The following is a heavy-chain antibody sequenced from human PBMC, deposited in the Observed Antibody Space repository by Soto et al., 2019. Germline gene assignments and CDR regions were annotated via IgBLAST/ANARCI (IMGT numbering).Heavy chain of an antibody. J-gene: IGHJ3*02. Sequence: PGESLKISCKGSGYSFTSYWIGWVRQMPGKGLEWMGIIYPGDSDTRYSPSFQGQVTISADKSISTAYLQWSSLKASDTAMYYCARGVDTMIVADAFDIWGQGTMVTVSS. V-gene: IGHV5-51*01. CDR1: GYSFTSYW. CDR2: IYPGDSDT. D-gene: IGHD3-22*01. CDR3: ARGVDTMIVADAFDI.